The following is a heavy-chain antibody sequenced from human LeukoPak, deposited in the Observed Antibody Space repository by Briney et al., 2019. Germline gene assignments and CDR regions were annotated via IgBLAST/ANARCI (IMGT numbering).Heavy chain of an antibody. CDR2: INHSGST. J-gene: IGHJ4*02. D-gene: IGHD4-11*01. V-gene: IGHV4-34*01. CDR1: GGSFSGYY. CDR3: ARGSGNYGGFDY. Sequence: SVTLSLTCAVYGGSFSGYYWSWIRQPPGKGLEWIGEINHSGSTNYNPSLKSRVTISVDTSKNQFSLKLNSLTAADTAVYYCARGSGNYGGFDYWGQGTLVTVSS.